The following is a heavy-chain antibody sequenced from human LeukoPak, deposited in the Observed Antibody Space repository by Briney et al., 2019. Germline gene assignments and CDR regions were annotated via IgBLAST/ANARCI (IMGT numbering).Heavy chain of an antibody. CDR1: GGTFSSYA. J-gene: IGHJ4*02. D-gene: IGHD3-22*01. CDR2: IIPIFGTA. V-gene: IGHV1-69*13. Sequence: GASVKASCKASGGTFSSYAISWVRQAPGQGLEWMGGIIPIFGTANYAQKFQGRVTITADESTSTAYMELSSLRSEDTAVYYCARDQGYYYDSSGYYYGWGQGTLVTVSS. CDR3: ARDQGYYYDSSGYYYG.